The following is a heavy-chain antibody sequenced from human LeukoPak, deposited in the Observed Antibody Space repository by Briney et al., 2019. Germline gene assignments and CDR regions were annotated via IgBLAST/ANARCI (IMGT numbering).Heavy chain of an antibody. CDR1: GYTFTSYD. D-gene: IGHD2-2*01. Sequence: ASVKVSCKASGYTFTSYDINWVRQATGQGLEWMGWINPNSGGTNYAQKFQGRVTMTRDTSISTAYMELSRLRSDDTAVYYCAREIVVVPAAIGAFDIWGQGTMVTVSS. J-gene: IGHJ3*02. CDR3: AREIVVVPAAIGAFDI. CDR2: INPNSGGT. V-gene: IGHV1-2*02.